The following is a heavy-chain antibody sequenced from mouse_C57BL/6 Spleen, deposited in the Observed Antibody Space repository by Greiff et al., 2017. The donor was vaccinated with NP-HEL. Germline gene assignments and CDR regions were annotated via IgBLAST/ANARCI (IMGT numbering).Heavy chain of an antibody. Sequence: EVKLMESGEGLVKPGGSLKLSCAASGFTFSSYAMSWVRQTPEKRLEWVAYISSGGDYIYYADTVKGRFTISRDNARNTLYLQMSSLKSEDTAMYYCTRDDDYAYGAMDYWGQGTSVTVSS. CDR1: GFTFSSYA. J-gene: IGHJ4*01. CDR3: TRDDDYAYGAMDY. V-gene: IGHV5-9-1*02. D-gene: IGHD2-4*01. CDR2: ISSGGDYI.